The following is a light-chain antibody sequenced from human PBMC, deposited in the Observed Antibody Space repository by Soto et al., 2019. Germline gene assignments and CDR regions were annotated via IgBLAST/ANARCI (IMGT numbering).Light chain of an antibody. J-gene: IGLJ3*02. CDR3: ISYTSSSTWV. V-gene: IGLV2-14*01. CDR1: SSDVGGYNY. CDR2: EVS. Sequence: SVLTQPASVSGSPGQSITISCTGTSSDVGGYNYVSWYQQHPGKAPKLMIYEVSNRPSGVSDRFSGSRSGNTASLTISGLQAEDESDYYCISYTSSSTWVFGGGTQLTVL.